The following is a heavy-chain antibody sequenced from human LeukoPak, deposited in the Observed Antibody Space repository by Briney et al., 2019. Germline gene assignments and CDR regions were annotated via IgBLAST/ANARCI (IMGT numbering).Heavy chain of an antibody. J-gene: IGHJ4*02. CDR2: ISGSGGST. D-gene: IGHD3-22*01. CDR3: AKFDSYSSGYYFGY. Sequence: AGSLRLSCAASGFTFSSYAMSWVRQAPGKGLEWVSAISGSGGSTYYADSVKGRFTISRDNSKNTLYLQMNSLRAEDTAVYYCAKFDSYSSGYYFGYWGQGTLVTVSS. CDR1: GFTFSSYA. V-gene: IGHV3-23*01.